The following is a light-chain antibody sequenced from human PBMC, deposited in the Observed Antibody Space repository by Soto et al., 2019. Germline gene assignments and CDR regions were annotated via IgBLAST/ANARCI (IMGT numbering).Light chain of an antibody. CDR2: EAS. CDR1: QSLSTRS. J-gene: IGKJ1*01. CDR3: QQYGRSVG. Sequence: EIVLTQSPGTLSLSPGEGLTLSFRTIQSLSTRSLAWYQQKPGQAPSLLIYEASTRAPGTPDRFSGSGSGTDFTLTVSRLEPEDFAVYYCQQYGRSVGFGQGTKVDIK. V-gene: IGKV3-20*01.